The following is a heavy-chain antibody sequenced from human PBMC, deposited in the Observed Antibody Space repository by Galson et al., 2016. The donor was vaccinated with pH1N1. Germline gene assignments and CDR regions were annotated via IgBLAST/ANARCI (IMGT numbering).Heavy chain of an antibody. CDR3: AKLDGYNWGYFQH. V-gene: IGHV3-9*01. J-gene: IGHJ1*01. CDR2: ISWNSGSI. Sequence: SLRLSCAAPGFTFDDYAMHWVRQAPGKGLEWVSGISWNSGSIGYADSVEGRFTISRDNAKNSLYLQMNSLRAEDTALYYCAKLDGYNWGYFQHWGQGTLITVSS. D-gene: IGHD5-24*01. CDR1: GFTFDDYA.